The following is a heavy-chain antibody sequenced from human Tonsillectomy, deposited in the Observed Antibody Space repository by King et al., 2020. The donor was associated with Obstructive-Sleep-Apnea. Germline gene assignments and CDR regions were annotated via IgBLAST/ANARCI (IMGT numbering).Heavy chain of an antibody. CDR3: AREAYSASLDS. Sequence: QLVQSGAEVKKPGASVKVSCKASGFSFTDHFVHWVRQAPGQGLEWMGWINPNTGGTNYAQKFQGWVTVTRDTSISTAYMELTRLKSDDTAVYYCAREAYSASLDSWGQGTLVTVAS. J-gene: IGHJ4*02. D-gene: IGHD2-2*01. CDR1: GFSFTDHF. V-gene: IGHV1-2*04. CDR2: INPNTGGT.